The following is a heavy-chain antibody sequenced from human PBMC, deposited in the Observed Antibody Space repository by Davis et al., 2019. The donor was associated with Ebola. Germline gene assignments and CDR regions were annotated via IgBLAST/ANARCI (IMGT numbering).Heavy chain of an antibody. J-gene: IGHJ6*02. CDR3: ARATGMDV. CDR1: GFTFSTYS. CDR2: INSDGSTT. V-gene: IGHV3-74*01. Sequence: HTGGSLRLSCAASGFTFSTYSMNWVRQAPGKGLVWVSRINSDGSTTNYADSVKGRFTVSRDNAKNTLYLQMNSLRAEDTAVYYCARATGMDVWGQGTTVTVSS.